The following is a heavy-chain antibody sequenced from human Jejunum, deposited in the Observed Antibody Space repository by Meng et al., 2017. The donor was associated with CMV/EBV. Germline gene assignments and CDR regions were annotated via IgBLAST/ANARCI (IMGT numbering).Heavy chain of an antibody. CDR1: GGTLSSYP. Sequence: GGTLSSYPISWVRQVPGQGLEWMGRIIPIVGATNYAQKFQGRVTITADKSTSIAYMELSSLKSEDTAVYYCAREPTVVSGRPNWFDPWGQGTLVTVSS. CDR3: AREPTVVSGRPNWFDP. V-gene: IGHV1-69*08. D-gene: IGHD4-23*01. CDR2: IIPIVGAT. J-gene: IGHJ5*02.